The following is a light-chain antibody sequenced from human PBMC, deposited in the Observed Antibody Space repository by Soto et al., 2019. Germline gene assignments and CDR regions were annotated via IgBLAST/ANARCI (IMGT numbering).Light chain of an antibody. J-gene: IGLJ3*02. CDR1: SSDIGGYNF. CDR3: SSFTTSSTLV. V-gene: IGLV2-14*03. Sequence: QSALTQPASVSGSPGQSITISCTGTSSDIGGYNFVSWYQQHPGKAPTLLIYDVTTRPPGLSDRFSGSKSGNTASLTISGLHADDEDNYYGSSFTTSSTLVFGGGTKVTVL. CDR2: DVT.